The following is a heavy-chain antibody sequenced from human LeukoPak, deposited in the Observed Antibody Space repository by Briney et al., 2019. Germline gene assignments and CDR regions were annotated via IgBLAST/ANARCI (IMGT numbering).Heavy chain of an antibody. J-gene: IGHJ4*02. D-gene: IGHD7-27*01. CDR2: IYYSGST. Sequence: SETLSLTCTVSGGSISSSSYYWGWIRQPPGKGLEWIGYIYYSGSTNYNPSLKSRVTISVDTSKNQFSLKLSSVTAADTAVYYCARLPNWGTFDYWGQGTLVTVSS. CDR1: GGSISSSSYY. CDR3: ARLPNWGTFDY. V-gene: IGHV4-61*05.